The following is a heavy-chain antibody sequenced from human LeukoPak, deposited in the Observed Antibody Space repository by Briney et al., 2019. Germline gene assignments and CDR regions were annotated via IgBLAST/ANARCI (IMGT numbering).Heavy chain of an antibody. J-gene: IGHJ3*02. Sequence: GGSLRLSCAASGFTFSSYEMNWVRQAPGKGLEWVSYISSRGSAIYYADSVKGRFTISRDIAKTSLYLQMNSLRAEDTAIYYCARDMEPDAFDIWGQGTMVTVSS. D-gene: IGHD1-1*01. V-gene: IGHV3-48*03. CDR1: GFTFSSYE. CDR3: ARDMEPDAFDI. CDR2: ISSRGSAI.